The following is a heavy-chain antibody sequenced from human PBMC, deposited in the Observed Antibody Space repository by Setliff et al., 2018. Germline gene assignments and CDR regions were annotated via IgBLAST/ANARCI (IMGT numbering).Heavy chain of an antibody. J-gene: IGHJ4*02. CDR2: IFHSGST. CDR1: GDSISSGSYY. V-gene: IGHV4-31*03. D-gene: IGHD3-10*01. CDR3: ARVADGSGSFYLGFDY. Sequence: SETLSLTCTVSGDSISSGSYYWNWIRQHPEKGVEWLGYIFHSGSTHYNSSLKSRITIPIDTSKNHFSLELNSVTAADSAVYYCARVADGSGSFYLGFDYWGQGILVTVYS.